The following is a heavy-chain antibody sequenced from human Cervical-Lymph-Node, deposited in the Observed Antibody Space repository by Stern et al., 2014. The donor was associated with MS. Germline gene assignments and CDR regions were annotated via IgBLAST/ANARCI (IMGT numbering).Heavy chain of an antibody. CDR2: ISWNSGTI. CDR1: GLSFDDYA. Sequence: QLVQSGGGLVQPGRSLRVSCAASGLSFDDYAMHWVRQAPGKGPEWVSGISWNSGTIGYADSVKGRFTISRDNAKNSLYLQMNSLRPEDTALYYCAKEEENAFDIWGQGTMVTVSS. V-gene: IGHV3-9*01. CDR3: AKEEENAFDI. J-gene: IGHJ3*02.